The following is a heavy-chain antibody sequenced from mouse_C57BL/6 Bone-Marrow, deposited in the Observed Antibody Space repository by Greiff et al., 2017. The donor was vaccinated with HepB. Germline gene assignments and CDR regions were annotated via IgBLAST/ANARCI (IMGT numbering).Heavy chain of an antibody. Sequence: QVQLQQPGAELVRPGTSVKVSCKASGYAFTSYLIQWVKQRPGQGLEWIGVINPGSGGTNYNQKFKGKATLTADKSSSTAYMQLSSLTSEDSAVYFWARSGAYYYDGRGCAMDYWGQGTTVTVSS. CDR1: GYAFTSYL. J-gene: IGHJ4*01. V-gene: IGHV1-54*01. CDR3: ARSGAYYYDGRGCAMDY. CDR2: INPGSGGT. D-gene: IGHD1-1*01.